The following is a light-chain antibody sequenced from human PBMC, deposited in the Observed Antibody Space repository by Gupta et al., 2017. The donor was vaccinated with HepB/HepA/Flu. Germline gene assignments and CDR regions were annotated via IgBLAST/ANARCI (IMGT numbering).Light chain of an antibody. V-gene: IGKV3-11*01. Sequence: EIVLTQSPATLSLSPGERATLSCRASQSVSSYLAWYQQKPGQAPRLLIDDASNRATGIPARCSGSGSGTDFTITISILDPEDFAVYYCQQRSNWPRTFGQGTKVEIK. CDR3: QQRSNWPRT. CDR2: DAS. J-gene: IGKJ1*01. CDR1: QSVSSY.